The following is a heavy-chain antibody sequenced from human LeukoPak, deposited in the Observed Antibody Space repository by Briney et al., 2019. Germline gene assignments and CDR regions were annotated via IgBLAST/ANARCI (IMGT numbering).Heavy chain of an antibody. CDR2: ISRGSGSTR. CDR1: GFTFSDFY. CDR3: VRYAPVDH. J-gene: IGHJ4*02. D-gene: IGHD2-2*01. V-gene: IGHV3-11*01. Sequence: PGGSLRLSCAASGFTFSDFYMSWFRQVPGKGLEAVAYISRGSGSTRYYTDSARGRFTISWDNGENAVYLQMNSLRTDDTAVYYCVRYAPVDHWGRGALVSVSS.